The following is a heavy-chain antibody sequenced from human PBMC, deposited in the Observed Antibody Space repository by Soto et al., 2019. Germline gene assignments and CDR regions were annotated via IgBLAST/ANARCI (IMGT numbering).Heavy chain of an antibody. CDR2: ISYDGRDK. V-gene: IGHV3-30*04. J-gene: IGHJ4*02. Sequence: QVQLVESGGGVVQPGRSLRLSCAASGFTFTKYAMHWVRQAPGKGLEWVAFISYDGRDKFYADPVKGRFTISRDNSGNTLYLQMSSLRAEDTAVYFCAREHDNFDDWGQGTLVTVSS. D-gene: IGHD3-22*01. CDR3: AREHDNFDD. CDR1: GFTFTKYA.